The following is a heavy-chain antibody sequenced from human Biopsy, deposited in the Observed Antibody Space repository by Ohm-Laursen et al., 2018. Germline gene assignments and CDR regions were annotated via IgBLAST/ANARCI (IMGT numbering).Heavy chain of an antibody. CDR2: IYYSGST. D-gene: IGHD2/OR15-2a*01. Sequence: TLSLTCTVSGGSISSDYWSWIWQTPGKGLEWIGYIYYSGSTNYNPSLKSRVTISVDTSKNQFSLRLNSVTAADTAVYYCARATNSTGWPYYHFYGMDVWGQGTTVTVSS. CDR1: GGSISSDY. J-gene: IGHJ6*02. CDR3: ARATNSTGWPYYHFYGMDV. V-gene: IGHV4-59*01.